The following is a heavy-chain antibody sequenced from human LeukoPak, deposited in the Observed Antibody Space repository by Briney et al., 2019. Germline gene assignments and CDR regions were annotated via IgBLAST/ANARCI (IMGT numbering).Heavy chain of an antibody. V-gene: IGHV5-10-1*01. CDR3: ARLYQWSDY. Sequence: TGGSLRLSCKASGYSFTRYLISWVRQMPGKGLQWMGRIDPSDSYTNYSPSFQGHVTISADKSISTAYLQWSSLKASDTAMYYCARLYQWSDYWGQGTLVTVSS. CDR1: GYSFTRYL. J-gene: IGHJ4*02. D-gene: IGHD6-19*01. CDR2: IDPSDSYT.